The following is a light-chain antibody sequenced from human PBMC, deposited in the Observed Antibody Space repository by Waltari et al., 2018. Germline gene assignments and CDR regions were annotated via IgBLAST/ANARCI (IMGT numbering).Light chain of an antibody. V-gene: IGKV1-5*03. CDR1: QSVKNN. J-gene: IGKJ4*01. Sequence: DLQMTQSPSPLSASVGDRITITCRTSQSVKNNLAWYQQKPGKAPKVLIHKASRLEGGVPSRFSGSGYGTEFTLTISSLQPDDFATYYCQEYDSLPVTFGGGTRVEIK. CDR2: KAS. CDR3: QEYDSLPVT.